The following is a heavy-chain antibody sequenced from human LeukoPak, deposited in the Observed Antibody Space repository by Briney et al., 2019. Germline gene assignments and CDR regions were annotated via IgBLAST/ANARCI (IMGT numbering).Heavy chain of an antibody. CDR3: ARDPYRFAFDI. D-gene: IGHD1-26*01. Sequence: PGGSLRLSCAASGFSFSTIYMSWVRQTPGQGLEWVANINVDGTAEYYVDSVKGRFTISRDNAKNSLYLQMNSLRVEDTAVYYCARDPYRFAFDIWGQGTVVLVSS. J-gene: IGHJ3*02. CDR1: GFSFSTIY. V-gene: IGHV3-7*03. CDR2: INVDGTAE.